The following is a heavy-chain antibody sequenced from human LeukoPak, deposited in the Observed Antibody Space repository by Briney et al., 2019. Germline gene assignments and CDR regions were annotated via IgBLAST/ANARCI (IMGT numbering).Heavy chain of an antibody. J-gene: IGHJ4*02. V-gene: IGHV3-30*18. D-gene: IGHD3-9*01. CDR1: GFTFSSYG. CDR3: AKDFSLRYFDWLCDY. CDR2: ISYDGSNK. Sequence: GGSLRLSCAASGFTFSSYGMRWVRQAPGKGLEWVAVISYDGSNKYYADSVKGRFTISRDNSKNTLYLQMNSLRAEDTAVYYCAKDFSLRYFDWLCDYWGQGTLVTVSS.